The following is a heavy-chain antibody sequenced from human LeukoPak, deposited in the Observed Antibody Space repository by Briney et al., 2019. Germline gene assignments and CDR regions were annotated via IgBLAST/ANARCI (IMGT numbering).Heavy chain of an antibody. CDR3: ARDPYCGSTNCYWGSRDYYYMDV. Sequence: SQTLSLTCTVSGGSISSGGYYWSWIRQPPGKGLEWIGYIYHSGSTYYNPSLKSRVTISVDGSKNQFSLKLSSVTAADTAVYYCARDPYCGSTNCYWGSRDYYYMDVWGKGTTVTVSS. J-gene: IGHJ6*03. CDR2: IYHSGST. V-gene: IGHV4-30-2*01. CDR1: GGSISSGGYY. D-gene: IGHD2-2*01.